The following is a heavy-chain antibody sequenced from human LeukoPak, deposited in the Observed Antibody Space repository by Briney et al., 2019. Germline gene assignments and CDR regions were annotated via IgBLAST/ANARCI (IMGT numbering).Heavy chain of an antibody. CDR3: ARDRENASSASELDY. V-gene: IGHV3-48*03. CDR1: GFTFSSYE. Sequence: PGGSLRLSCAASGFTFSSYEMNWVRQAPGKGLEWVSYISSSGSTIYYADSVKGQFTISRDNAKNSLYLQMNSLRAEDTAVYYCARDRENASSASELDYWGQGTLVTVSS. J-gene: IGHJ4*02. CDR2: ISSSGSTI. D-gene: IGHD3-22*01.